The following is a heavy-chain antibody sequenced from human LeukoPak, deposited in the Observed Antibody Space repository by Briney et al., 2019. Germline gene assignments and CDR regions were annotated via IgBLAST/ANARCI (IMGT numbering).Heavy chain of an antibody. CDR3: ARSYRTYYYYYMDV. CDR1: GGTFSSNA. V-gene: IGHV1-69*13. J-gene: IGHJ6*03. Sequence: ASVKVSCKASGGTFSSNAISWVRQAPGQGLEWMGGIIPIFGTANYAQKFQGRATITADESTSTAYMELSSLISEDTAVYYCARSYRTYYYYYMDVWGKGTTVTISS. CDR2: IIPIFGTA. D-gene: IGHD1-26*01.